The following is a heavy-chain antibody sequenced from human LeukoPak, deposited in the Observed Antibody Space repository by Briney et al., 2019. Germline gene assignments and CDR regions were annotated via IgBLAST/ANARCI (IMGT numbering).Heavy chain of an antibody. CDR2: ISSSSSYT. V-gene: IGHV3-11*06. CDR1: RFTFSDYY. J-gene: IGHJ6*02. D-gene: IGHD3-10*01. CDR3: ARDSSLLWFGELFARPYYYYGMDV. Sequence: PGGSLRLSCAASRFTFSDYYMSWIRQAPGKGLEWVSYISSSSSYTNYADSVKGRFTISRDNAKNSLYLQMNSLRAEDTAVYYCARDSSLLWFGELFARPYYYYGMDVWGQGTTVTVSS.